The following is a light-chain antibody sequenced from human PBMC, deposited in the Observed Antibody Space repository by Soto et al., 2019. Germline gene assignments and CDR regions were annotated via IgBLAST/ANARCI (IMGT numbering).Light chain of an antibody. V-gene: IGKV1-39*01. J-gene: IGKJ2*01. CDR1: QNIDTY. CDR2: AAS. Sequence: DIQMTQSPSSLSASFGDRVTLTCRASQNIDTYLNWYQQKTGTAPKLLMYAASSLHSGVPSRFSGSGSGTDVTLTISSLPPEDFATYDCQQSHTTPYTFGQGTKLDI. CDR3: QQSHTTPYT.